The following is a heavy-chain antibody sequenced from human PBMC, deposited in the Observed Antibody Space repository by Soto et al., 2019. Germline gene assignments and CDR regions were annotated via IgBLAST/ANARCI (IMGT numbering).Heavy chain of an antibody. CDR1: AVTFASYF. CDR3: ARVRWELPYGDAFDI. J-gene: IGHJ3*02. D-gene: IGHD1-26*01. V-gene: IGHV1-46*01. CDR2: INPNGGST. Sequence: ASVKVSCKAPAVTFASYFMHWVRQAPGHGLEWIGVINPNGGSTKFAQTFQGRVTMTGDTSTSTVYMELRSLRSDDTAVYYCARVRWELPYGDAFDIWGQGTMVTVSS.